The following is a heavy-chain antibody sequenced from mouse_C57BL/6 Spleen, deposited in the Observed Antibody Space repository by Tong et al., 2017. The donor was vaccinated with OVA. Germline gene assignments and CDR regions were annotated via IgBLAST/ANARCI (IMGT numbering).Heavy chain of an antibody. D-gene: IGHD2-5*01. Sequence: VQLQESGPELVKPGASVKISCKASGYAFSSSWMNWVKQRPGKGLEWIGRIYPGDGDTNYNGKFKGKATLTADKSSSTAYMQLSSLTSEDSAVYFCARDAYYSNSYFDYWGQGTTLTVSS. CDR3: ARDAYYSNSYFDY. CDR2: IYPGDGDT. J-gene: IGHJ2*01. CDR1: GYAFSSSW. V-gene: IGHV1-82*01.